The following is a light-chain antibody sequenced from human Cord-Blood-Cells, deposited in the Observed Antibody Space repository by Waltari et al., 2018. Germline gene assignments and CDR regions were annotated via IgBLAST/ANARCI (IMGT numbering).Light chain of an antibody. Sequence: DIQLTQSPSSLSASVGDRVTITCWASESISSYLNWYQQKPGKAPKLMLYASSSLQCEIPARFSGSGTGTDFALTISSLRPQDVATYYCQQSHSTPIFTFGPGTKVDIK. V-gene: IGKV1-39*01. CDR2: ASS. CDR1: ESISSY. J-gene: IGKJ3*01. CDR3: QQSHSTPIFT.